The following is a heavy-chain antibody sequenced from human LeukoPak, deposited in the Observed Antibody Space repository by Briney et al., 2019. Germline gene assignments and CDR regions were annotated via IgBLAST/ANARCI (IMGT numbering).Heavy chain of an antibody. J-gene: IGHJ5*02. CDR2: INHSGST. Sequence: SETLSLTCAVYGGSFSGYYWSWIRQPPGKGLEWIGEINHSGSTNYNPSLKSRVTISVDTSKNQFSLKLSSVTAADTAVYYCARGPFIPIMITFGIAYRVWFDPWGQGTLVTVSS. D-gene: IGHD3-16*01. CDR3: ARGPFIPIMITFGIAYRVWFDP. CDR1: GGSFSGYY. V-gene: IGHV4-34*01.